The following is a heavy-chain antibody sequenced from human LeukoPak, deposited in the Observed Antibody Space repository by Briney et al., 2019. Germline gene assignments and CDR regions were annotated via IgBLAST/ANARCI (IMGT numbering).Heavy chain of an antibody. Sequence: SETLSLTCAVYGGSFSGYYWSWIRQPPGKGLEWIGYIYYSGSTNYNPSLKSRVTISVDTSKNQFSLRLSSVTAADTAMYYCARGTLYSGWSYYFDYWGQGSQVTVSS. D-gene: IGHD6-19*01. CDR2: IYYSGST. J-gene: IGHJ4*02. CDR3: ARGTLYSGWSYYFDY. V-gene: IGHV4-59*12. CDR1: GGSFSGYY.